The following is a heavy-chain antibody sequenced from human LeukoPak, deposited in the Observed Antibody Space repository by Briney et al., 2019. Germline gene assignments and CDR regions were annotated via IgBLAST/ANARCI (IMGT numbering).Heavy chain of an antibody. Sequence: SETLSLTCTVAGASVGSAGYYWGWIREPAGGGLEWIGYIYYISNTNSNPSLKSRVTMSVDPSKNQFSLQLNSVTAADTAVYYCARTQSQSGSYRYYFGYWGQGTLVTVSS. CDR3: ARTQSQSGSYRYYFGY. J-gene: IGHJ4*02. CDR2: IYYISNT. D-gene: IGHD1-26*01. V-gene: IGHV4-61*08. CDR1: GASVGSAGYY.